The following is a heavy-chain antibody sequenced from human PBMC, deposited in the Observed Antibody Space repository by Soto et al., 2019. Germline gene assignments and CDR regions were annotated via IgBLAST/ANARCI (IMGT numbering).Heavy chain of an antibody. D-gene: IGHD3-22*01. CDR2: INPNSGGT. J-gene: IGHJ4*02. CDR1: GYTFTGYY. CDR3: ARDSSGYYEYYFDY. V-gene: IGHV1-2*02. Sequence: ASVKVSCKASGYTFTGYYMHWVRQAPGQGLEWMGWINPNSGGTNYAQKFQGRVTMTRDTSISTAYMELSRLRSDDTAVYYCARDSSGYYEYYFDYWGQGTLVTVSS.